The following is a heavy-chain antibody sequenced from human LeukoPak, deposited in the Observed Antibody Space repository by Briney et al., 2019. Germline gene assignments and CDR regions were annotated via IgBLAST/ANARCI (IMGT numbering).Heavy chain of an antibody. CDR1: GFTFDDYA. Sequence: GRSLRLSCAASGFTFDDYAMHWVRQAPGKGLEWVSGISWNSGSIGYADSVKGRFTISRDNAKNSLYPQMNSLRAEDTALYYCAKDSDSSGSSTSPFDYWGQGTLVTVSS. V-gene: IGHV3-9*01. CDR3: AKDSDSSGSSTSPFDY. D-gene: IGHD3-22*01. CDR2: ISWNSGSI. J-gene: IGHJ4*02.